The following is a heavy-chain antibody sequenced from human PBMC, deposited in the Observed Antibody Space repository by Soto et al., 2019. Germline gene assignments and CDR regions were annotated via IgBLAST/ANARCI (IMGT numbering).Heavy chain of an antibody. CDR3: ARHSSDSSGYYFTDYYSGMDV. CDR2: IYPGDSDT. D-gene: IGHD3-22*01. V-gene: IGHV5-51*01. J-gene: IGHJ6*02. Sequence: GESLKISCKASGYIFIDYWIGWVRQMPGKGLEWMGIIYPGDSDTRYSPSFQGQVTISADKSISTAYLQWSSLKASDTAMYYCARHSSDSSGYYFTDYYSGMDVWGQGTTVTVSS. CDR1: GYIFIDYW.